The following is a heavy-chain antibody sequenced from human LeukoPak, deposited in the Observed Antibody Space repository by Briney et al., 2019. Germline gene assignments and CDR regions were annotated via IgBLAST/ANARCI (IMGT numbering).Heavy chain of an antibody. D-gene: IGHD4-17*01. Sequence: GGSLRLSCAASGFTFSSYGMHWVRQAPGKGLEWVSAISGSGGSTYYADSVKGRFTISRDNSKNTLYLQMNSLRAEDTAVYYCAKDTVVPYGDYGNFAFDIWGQGTMVTVSS. V-gene: IGHV3-23*01. CDR3: AKDTVVPYGDYGNFAFDI. J-gene: IGHJ3*02. CDR1: GFTFSSYG. CDR2: ISGSGGST.